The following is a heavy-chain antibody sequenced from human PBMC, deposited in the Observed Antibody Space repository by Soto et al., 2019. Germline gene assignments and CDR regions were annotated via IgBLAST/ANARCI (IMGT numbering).Heavy chain of an antibody. CDR1: GDSVSSNSAA. CDR2: TYYRSKWYN. Sequence: KQSQTLSLTCVISGDSVSSNSAAWNWIRQSPSRGLEWLGRTYYRSKWYNDYAVSVKSRITINPDTSKNQFSLQLNSVTPEDTAVYYCVRDEGYCSSSSCPYYYYGMDVWGQGTSVTVSS. J-gene: IGHJ6*02. V-gene: IGHV6-1*01. CDR3: VRDEGYCSSSSCPYYYYGMDV. D-gene: IGHD2-2*01.